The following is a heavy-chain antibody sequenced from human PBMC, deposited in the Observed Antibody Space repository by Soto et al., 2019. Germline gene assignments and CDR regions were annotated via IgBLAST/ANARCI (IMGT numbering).Heavy chain of an antibody. D-gene: IGHD3-22*01. CDR2: IDPSDSQT. V-gene: IGHV5-10-1*01. CDR1: GYSFAGYW. J-gene: IGHJ4*02. Sequence: GESLKISCKGSGYSFAGYWITWVRQKPGIGLEWMGRIDPSDSQTYYSPSFRGHVTISVTKSITTVFLQWSSLRASDTAMYYCARQIYDSDTGPNFQYYFDSWGQGTPVTVS. CDR3: ARQIYDSDTGPNFQYYFDS.